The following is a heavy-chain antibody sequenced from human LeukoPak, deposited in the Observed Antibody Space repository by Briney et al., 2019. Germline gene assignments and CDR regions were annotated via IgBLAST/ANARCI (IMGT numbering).Heavy chain of an antibody. Sequence: PGGSLRLSCAASGFTFSNYNMNWVRQAPGKGLEWVANIKQDGSEKYYVDSVKGRFTISRDNAKNSLYLQMNSLRAEDTAVYYCARDQLLSSSWYDYWGQGTLVTVSS. V-gene: IGHV3-7*05. J-gene: IGHJ4*02. CDR1: GFTFSNYN. D-gene: IGHD6-13*01. CDR2: IKQDGSEK. CDR3: ARDQLLSSSWYDY.